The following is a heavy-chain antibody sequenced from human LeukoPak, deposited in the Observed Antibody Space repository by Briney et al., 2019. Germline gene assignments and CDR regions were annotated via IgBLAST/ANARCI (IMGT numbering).Heavy chain of an antibody. D-gene: IGHD3-22*01. Sequence: GGSLRLSCAASRFTFSIYAMHWVRQAPGKGLEWVAVISYTGMYEYYADSVKGRFTISRDNSKNTLYLQMNSLRVDDTAVYYCARAADYYDSSGQYYMGVWGKGTTVTVSS. CDR2: ISYTGMYE. V-gene: IGHV3-30*04. J-gene: IGHJ6*03. CDR1: RFTFSIYA. CDR3: ARAADYYDSSGQYYMGV.